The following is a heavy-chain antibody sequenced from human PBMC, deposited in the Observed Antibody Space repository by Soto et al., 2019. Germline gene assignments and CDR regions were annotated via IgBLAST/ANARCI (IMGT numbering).Heavy chain of an antibody. CDR1: GGSISSSNW. CDR3: ARIYYDFLPVYLWFDP. D-gene: IGHD3-9*01. Sequence: SETLSLTCAVSGGSISSSNWWSWVRQPPGKGLEWIGEIYHSGSTNYNPSLKSRVTISVDKSKNQFSLKLSSVTAADTAVYYCARIYYDFLPVYLWFDPWGKGPLVTVS. V-gene: IGHV4-4*02. J-gene: IGHJ5*02. CDR2: IYHSGST.